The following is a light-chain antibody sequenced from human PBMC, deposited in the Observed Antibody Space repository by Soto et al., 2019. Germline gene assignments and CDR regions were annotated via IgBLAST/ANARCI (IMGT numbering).Light chain of an antibody. CDR3: HRYNSAPWT. CDR2: TAS. J-gene: IGKJ1*01. Sequence: DIQMTQSPSSLSASVGDRVTITCRASQGISNYVAWYQQKPGKVPKLLIYTASTLQSGVPSRFSGSGSGTDFTLTISSLQPEDVASYYCHRYNSAPWTFGQGTKVEIK. V-gene: IGKV1-27*01. CDR1: QGISNY.